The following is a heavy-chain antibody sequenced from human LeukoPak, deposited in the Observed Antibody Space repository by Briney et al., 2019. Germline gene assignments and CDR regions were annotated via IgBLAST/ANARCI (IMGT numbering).Heavy chain of an antibody. CDR2: ISSSSSYI. CDR3: ARDLQYYENY. Sequence: PGGSLRLSCAASGFTLSSYSMNWVRQAPGKGREWVSSISSSSSYIYYADSVKGRFTISRDNAKNSLYLQMNSVRAEDTAVYYCARDLQYYENYWGQGTLVTVSS. J-gene: IGHJ4*02. V-gene: IGHV3-21*01. D-gene: IGHD3-3*01. CDR1: GFTLSSYS.